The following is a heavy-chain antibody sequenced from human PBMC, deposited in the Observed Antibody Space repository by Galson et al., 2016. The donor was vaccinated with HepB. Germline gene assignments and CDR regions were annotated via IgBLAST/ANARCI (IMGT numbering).Heavy chain of an antibody. CDR3: ARLGVTGVRGPDEEC. CDR1: GASISVSGYY. CDR2: IYYNGNT. V-gene: IGHV4-31*03. D-gene: IGHD3-10*01. J-gene: IGHJ4*02. Sequence: TLSLTCTVSGASISVSGYYWSWIRQHPGKGLEWIGYIYYNGNTYYNPSLKSRISMSIDKSKNEFSLEMTSVAVADTATYYCARLGVTGVRGPDEECWGQGSLVIVSS.